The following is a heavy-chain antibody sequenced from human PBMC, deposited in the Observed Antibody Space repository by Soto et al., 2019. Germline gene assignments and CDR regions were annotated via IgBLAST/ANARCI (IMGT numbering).Heavy chain of an antibody. Sequence: SVKVSCKASGGTFSSYAISWVRQAPGQGLEWMGGIIPIFGTANYAQKFQGRVTITADESTSTAYMELSSLRSEDTAVYYCAREYYYDSSGPYDAFDIWGQGTMVTVSS. CDR3: AREYYYDSSGPYDAFDI. V-gene: IGHV1-69*13. J-gene: IGHJ3*02. CDR2: IIPIFGTA. CDR1: GGTFSSYA. D-gene: IGHD3-22*01.